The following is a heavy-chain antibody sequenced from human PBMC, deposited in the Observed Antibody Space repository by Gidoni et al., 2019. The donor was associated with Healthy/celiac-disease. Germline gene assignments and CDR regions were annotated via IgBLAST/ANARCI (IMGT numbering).Heavy chain of an antibody. CDR2: IYHSGST. Sequence: QVQQQESGPGLVKPSRTLSLTCAVSGGSISSSNWWRWVRQPPGKGLEWIGEIYHSGSTIYNPSLKSRVTISVDKSKNQFSWKLSSVTAADTAVYYCASGGLGYCSGGSCSAFDYWGQGTLVTVSS. J-gene: IGHJ4*02. CDR3: ASGGLGYCSGGSCSAFDY. V-gene: IGHV4-4*02. CDR1: GGSISSSNW. D-gene: IGHD2-15*01.